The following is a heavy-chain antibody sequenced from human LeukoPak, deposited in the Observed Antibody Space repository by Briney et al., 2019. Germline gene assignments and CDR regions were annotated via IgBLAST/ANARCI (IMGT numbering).Heavy chain of an antibody. D-gene: IGHD3-10*01. J-gene: IGHJ4*02. CDR2: IYHSGST. CDR3: GRHVSSGSPSYYFDY. V-gene: IGHV4-38-2*01. Sequence: PSETLSLTCAVSGYSISSGYYWGWIRQPPGKGLEWIGSIYHSGSTYYNPSLKSRVTISVDTSKNQFSLKLSSVTAADTAVYYCGRHVSSGSPSYYFDYWGQGTLVPVSS. CDR1: GYSISSGYY.